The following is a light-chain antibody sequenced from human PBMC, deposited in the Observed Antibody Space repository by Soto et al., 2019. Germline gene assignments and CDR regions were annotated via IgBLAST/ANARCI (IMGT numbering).Light chain of an antibody. CDR2: EGS. CDR1: SSDVGGYNY. V-gene: IGLV2-23*01. Sequence: QSALTQPASVSGSPGQSITISCTGTSSDVGGYNYVSWYQQHPGKAPKLMIYEGSKRPSGVSNRFSGSKSGNTASLTISGLQAEDEADYYCCSYAGSSTLDVVFGGGTKLTVL. J-gene: IGLJ2*01. CDR3: CSYAGSSTLDVV.